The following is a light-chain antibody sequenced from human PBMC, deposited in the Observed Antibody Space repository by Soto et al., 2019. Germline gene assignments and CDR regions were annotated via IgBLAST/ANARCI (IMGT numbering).Light chain of an antibody. V-gene: IGLV2-14*01. CDR1: SSDVGGYNY. CDR3: GSYTTSSTLYV. CDR2: DVS. J-gene: IGLJ1*01. Sequence: QSALTQPASVSGSPGQPITICCTGTSSDVGGYNYVSWYQQHPGKAPKVMIYDVSNRPSGVSNRFSGSKSGNTASLTISGLQAEDEADYYCGSYTTSSTLYVFGIGTKLTVL.